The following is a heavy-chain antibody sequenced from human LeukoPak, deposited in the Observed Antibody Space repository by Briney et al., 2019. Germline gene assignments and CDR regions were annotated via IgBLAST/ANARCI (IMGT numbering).Heavy chain of an antibody. CDR3: ARVPYCSSTSCYAIFDY. Sequence: GGSLRLSCAASGFTFSSYWMSWVRQAPGKGLEWVANVKQDGSEKYYVDSVKGRFTISRDNAENSLYLQMNSLRAEDTAVYYCARVPYCSSTSCYAIFDYWGQGTPVTVPS. CDR1: GFTFSSYW. D-gene: IGHD2-2*01. CDR2: VKQDGSEK. J-gene: IGHJ4*02. V-gene: IGHV3-7*05.